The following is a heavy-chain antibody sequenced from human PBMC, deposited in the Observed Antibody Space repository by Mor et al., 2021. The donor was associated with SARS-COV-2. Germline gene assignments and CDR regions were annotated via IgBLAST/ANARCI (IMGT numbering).Heavy chain of an antibody. D-gene: IGHD3-10*01. V-gene: IGHV4-59*01. J-gene: IGHJ5*02. Sequence: DTISVDTSKNQFSLKLSSVTAADTAVYYCARDLYGSGSYYPRFDPWGQGTLVTVSS. CDR3: ARDLYGSGSYYPRFDP.